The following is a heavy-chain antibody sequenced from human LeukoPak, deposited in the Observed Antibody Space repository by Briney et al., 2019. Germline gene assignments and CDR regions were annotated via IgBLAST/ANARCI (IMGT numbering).Heavy chain of an antibody. J-gene: IGHJ4*02. V-gene: IGHV3-30*03. CDR1: GFTFSSYG. Sequence: PGGSLRLSCAASGFTFSSYGMHRVRQAPGKGLEWVAVISYDGSNKYYADSVKGRFTISRDNSKNTLYLQMNSLRAEDTAVYYCARPLVAQAVAGTPFDYWGQGTLVTVSS. CDR2: ISYDGSNK. CDR3: ARPLVAQAVAGTPFDY. D-gene: IGHD6-19*01.